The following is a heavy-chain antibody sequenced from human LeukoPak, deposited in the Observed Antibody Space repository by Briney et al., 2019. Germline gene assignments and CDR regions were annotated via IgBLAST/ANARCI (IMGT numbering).Heavy chain of an antibody. J-gene: IGHJ4*02. CDR1: GDSVSNNGAA. D-gene: IGHD3-10*01. CDR2: TYYRSRYYT. CDR3: ARDGPGDQGLDC. V-gene: IGHV6-1*01. Sequence: SQTLSLTCAISGDSVSNNGAAWNWIRQSPSRGLEWLGRTYYRSRYYTDYAESVKSRITINPDTYKNQYSLQLKSVTPEDTAVYYCARDGPGDQGLDCWGQGTLVTVSS.